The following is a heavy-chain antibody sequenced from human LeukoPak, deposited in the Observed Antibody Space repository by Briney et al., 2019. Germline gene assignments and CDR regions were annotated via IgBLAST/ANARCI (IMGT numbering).Heavy chain of an antibody. CDR3: ARDPTQYLRYGHFDY. J-gene: IGHJ4*02. CDR1: GFTFSSSA. V-gene: IGHV3-21*01. D-gene: IGHD5/OR15-5a*01. Sequence: PGGPLRLSCAASGFTFSSSAMNWVRQAPGKGLEWVSSINNVASHIYYAHSVKGRFTISRDNAKNSLYLQMNSLSDEDTAVYYCARDPTQYLRYGHFDYWGQGTLVTVSS. CDR2: INNVASHI.